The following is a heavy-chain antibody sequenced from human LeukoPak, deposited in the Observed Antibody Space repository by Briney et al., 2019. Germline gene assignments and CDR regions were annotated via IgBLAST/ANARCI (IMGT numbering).Heavy chain of an antibody. Sequence: SVKVSCKASGYTFTSYYMHWVRQAPGQGLEWMGGIIPIFGTANYAQKFQGRVTITADESTSTAYMELSSLRSEDTAVYYCARDLSGSYSYWGQGTLVTVSS. V-gene: IGHV1-69*13. D-gene: IGHD1-26*01. CDR1: GYTFTSYY. CDR2: IIPIFGTA. J-gene: IGHJ4*02. CDR3: ARDLSGSYSY.